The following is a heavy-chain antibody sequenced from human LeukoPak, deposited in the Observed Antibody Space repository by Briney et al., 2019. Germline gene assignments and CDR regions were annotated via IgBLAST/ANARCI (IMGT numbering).Heavy chain of an antibody. Sequence: GSLRLSCAASGFTFSHYWMSWVRQAPGKGLEWVANIKQDGSEKYYVDSVKGRFTISRDDAKNSLYLQMNSLRAEDTAVYYCARDSSQWLVTWGQGTLVTVSS. CDR2: IKQDGSEK. CDR1: GFTFSHYW. CDR3: ARDSSQWLVT. V-gene: IGHV3-7*01. J-gene: IGHJ4*02. D-gene: IGHD6-19*01.